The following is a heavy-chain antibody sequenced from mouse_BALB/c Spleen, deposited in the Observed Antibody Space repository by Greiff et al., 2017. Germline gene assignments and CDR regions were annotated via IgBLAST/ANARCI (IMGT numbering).Heavy chain of an antibody. CDR1: GYTFTDYN. D-gene: IGHD1-2*01. Sequence: VQLQQSGPELVKPGASVKIPCKASGYTFTDYNMDWVKQSHGKSLEWIGDINPNNGGTIYTQKFKGKATLTVDKSSSTAYMELRSLTSEDTAVYYCARGYYGNYAMDYWGQGTSVTVSS. J-gene: IGHJ4*01. CDR3: ARGYYGNYAMDY. V-gene: IGHV1-18*01. CDR2: INPNNGGT.